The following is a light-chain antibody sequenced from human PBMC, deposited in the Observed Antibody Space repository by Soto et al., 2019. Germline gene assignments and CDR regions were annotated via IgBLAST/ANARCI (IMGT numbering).Light chain of an antibody. CDR1: KIGSKR. Sequence: SYELTQPPSVSVAPGQTARITCEGNKIGSKRVHWYQQKPGQAPVLVVYDDTDRPSGIPERFSGSNSGNTATLTISRVEAGDEADYSCQVWDASDYQYVFGTGTKVTVL. CDR3: QVWDASDYQYV. V-gene: IGLV3-21*02. J-gene: IGLJ1*01. CDR2: DDT.